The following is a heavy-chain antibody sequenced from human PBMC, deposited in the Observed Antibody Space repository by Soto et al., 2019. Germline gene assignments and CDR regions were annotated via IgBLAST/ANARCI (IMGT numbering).Heavy chain of an antibody. CDR1: GYTFTGYY. CDR3: AKGGAIVAAGTRVYLYNAMDV. CDR2: INPNSGDT. D-gene: IGHD1-26*01. Sequence: ASVKVSCKASGYTFTGYYVHWVRQAPGQGLEWMGWINPNSGDTYLAQRFQGRVTMNRDTSIGTAYMKLRGLKSDDTAEYYCAKGGAIVAAGTRVYLYNAMDVWGQGTTVTVSS. V-gene: IGHV1-2*02. J-gene: IGHJ6*02.